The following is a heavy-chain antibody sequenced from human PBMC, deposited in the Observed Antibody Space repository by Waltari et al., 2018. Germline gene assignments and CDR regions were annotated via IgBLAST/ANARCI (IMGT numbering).Heavy chain of an antibody. CDR2: INPNSGGT. D-gene: IGHD3-10*01. J-gene: IGHJ3*02. CDR3: ARVPVGPDAFDI. CDR1: GYTFTGYY. Sequence: QVQLVQSGAEVKKPGASVKVSCKASGYTFTGYYMHWVRQSPGQGLEWMVRINPNSGGTNNAHKFQGRVTITRDTSISTAYMELSRLRSDDTAVYYCARVPVGPDAFDIWGQGTMVTVSS. V-gene: IGHV1-2*06.